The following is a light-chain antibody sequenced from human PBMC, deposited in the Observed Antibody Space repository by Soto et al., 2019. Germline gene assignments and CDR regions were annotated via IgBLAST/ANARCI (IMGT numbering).Light chain of an antibody. CDR3: QQYGETPWT. CDR2: GAS. J-gene: IGKJ1*01. CDR1: QSVGSTY. V-gene: IGKV3-20*01. Sequence: EVVLTQSPGTLSLSPGERATLSCRASQSVGSTYLAWYQRRPGQAPRLLIYGASSRATAIPDRFSGSGSGTDFTLTISRLEPEDFAVYYCQQYGETPWTFGQGTK.